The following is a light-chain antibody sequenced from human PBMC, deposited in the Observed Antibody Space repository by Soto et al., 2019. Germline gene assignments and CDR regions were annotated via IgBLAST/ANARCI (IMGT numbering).Light chain of an antibody. J-gene: IGKJ5*01. CDR1: QSVSSN. Sequence: EIGMTQSASTLSGSTGERATISCRASQSVSSNLAWYQQKPRQAPRLLIYGASTRATGIPARFSGSGSGTEFTLTISSLEPEDAAVYYCQQRSNWPPITFGQGTRLEIK. V-gene: IGKV3-15*01. CDR3: QQRSNWPPIT. CDR2: GAS.